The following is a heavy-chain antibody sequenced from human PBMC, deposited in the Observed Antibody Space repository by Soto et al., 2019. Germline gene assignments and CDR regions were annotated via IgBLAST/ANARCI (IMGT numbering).Heavy chain of an antibody. D-gene: IGHD3-22*01. Sequence: EVQLVESGGGLVQPGGSLRLSCAASGFTFSSYWMHWVRQDTGKGLVWVSRINSDGSRTTYADSVKGRFTISRDNAKNMLHLQMNSLRAEDPAVYYFARALTHYHNIDYWGQGPLVTVTS. CDR3: ARALTHYHNIDY. CDR1: GFTFSSYW. V-gene: IGHV3-74*01. J-gene: IGHJ4*02. CDR2: INSDGSRT.